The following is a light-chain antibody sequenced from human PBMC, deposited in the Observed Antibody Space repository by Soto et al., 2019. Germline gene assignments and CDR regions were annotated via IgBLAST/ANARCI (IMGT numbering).Light chain of an antibody. V-gene: IGKV3-20*01. Sequence: EIVLTQSPGILCLSPGERATLSCRAVQSVSNDFLAWYQQKPGQAPRLLIYGASTRATDVPDRFSGSGSGADFTLTISRLEPEDFAVYYCQQYGSSPPRTFGQGTKVDI. CDR1: QSVSNDF. J-gene: IGKJ1*01. CDR2: GAS. CDR3: QQYGSSPPRT.